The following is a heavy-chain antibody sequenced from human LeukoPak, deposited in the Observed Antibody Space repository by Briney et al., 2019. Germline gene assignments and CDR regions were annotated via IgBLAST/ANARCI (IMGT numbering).Heavy chain of an antibody. J-gene: IGHJ5*02. CDR3: AASSTSGVFDP. D-gene: IGHD3-10*01. CDR1: GFTFDDYA. V-gene: IGHV3-9*03. Sequence: GRSLRLSCAASGFTFDDYAMHWVRQAPGKGLEWVSGISWNSGSIGYADSVKGRLTISRDNAKNSPYLQMNSLRAEDMALYYCAASSTSGVFDPWGQGTLVTVSS. CDR2: ISWNSGSI.